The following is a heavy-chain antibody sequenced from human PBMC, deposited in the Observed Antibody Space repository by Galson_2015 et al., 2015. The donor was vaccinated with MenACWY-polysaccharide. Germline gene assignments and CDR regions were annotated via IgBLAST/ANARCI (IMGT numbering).Heavy chain of an antibody. J-gene: IGHJ6*02. CDR1: GFSLGAWY. Sequence: SLRLSCAASGFSLGAWYMSWIRQAXGKXXEXLSXISKSGDSIYYADSVRGRFTISRDNARNSLYLQVNSLEAEDTAIYYCARGHYGLDVWGQGTTVTVSS. CDR3: ARGHYGLDV. CDR2: ISKSGDSI. V-gene: IGHV3-11*01.